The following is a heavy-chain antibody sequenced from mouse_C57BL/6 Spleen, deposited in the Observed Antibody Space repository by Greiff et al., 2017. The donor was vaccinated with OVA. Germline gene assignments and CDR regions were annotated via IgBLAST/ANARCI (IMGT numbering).Heavy chain of an antibody. Sequence: VQLQQPGAELVRPGSSVKLSCKASGYTFTSYWMHWVKQRPIQGLEWIGNIDPSDSETHYNQKFKDKATLTVDKSSSTAYMQLSSLTSEDSAVYYCARDYYGTPYYFDYWGQGTTRTVSS. CDR3: ARDYYGTPYYFDY. D-gene: IGHD1-1*01. CDR2: IDPSDSET. CDR1: GYTFTSYW. J-gene: IGHJ2*01. V-gene: IGHV1-52*01.